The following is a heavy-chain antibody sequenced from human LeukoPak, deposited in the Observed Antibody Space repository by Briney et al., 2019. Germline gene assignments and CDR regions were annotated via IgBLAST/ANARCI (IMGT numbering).Heavy chain of an antibody. D-gene: IGHD2-15*01. CDR2: IVSDGSTT. CDR3: ATSTYCSGGSCYSRTFQY. Sequence: GGSLRLSCAASGFTFSTYWMHWVRQAPGKGLVWVSRIVSDGSTTNYADSVKGRFSISRDNAKNTLYLQMNSLRAEDTAVYYCATSTYCSGGSCYSRTFQYWGQGTLVTVSS. V-gene: IGHV3-74*01. CDR1: GFTFSTYW. J-gene: IGHJ4*02.